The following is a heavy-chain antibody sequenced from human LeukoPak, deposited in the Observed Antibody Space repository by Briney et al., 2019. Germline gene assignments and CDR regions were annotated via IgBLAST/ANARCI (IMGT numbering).Heavy chain of an antibody. CDR2: ISYDGSNK. V-gene: IGHV3-30*04. CDR3: ARDYYGSGSYYTIKGYFDY. D-gene: IGHD3-10*01. J-gene: IGHJ4*02. CDR1: GFTFSSYA. Sequence: PGGSLRLSCAASGFTFSSYAMHWVRQAPGKGLEWVAVISYDGSNKYYADSVKSRFTISRDNSKNTLYLQMNSLRAEDTAVYYCARDYYGSGSYYTIKGYFDYWGQGTLVTVSS.